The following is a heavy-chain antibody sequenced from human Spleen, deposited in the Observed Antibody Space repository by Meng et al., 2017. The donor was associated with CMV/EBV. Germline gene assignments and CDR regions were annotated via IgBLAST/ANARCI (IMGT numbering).Heavy chain of an antibody. CDR3: ARDWATIPYGMDV. D-gene: IGHD5-12*01. Sequence: SETLSLTCTVSGGSISSYYWSWIRQPPGKGLEWIGYIYHSGTNYNPSLKSRVTISVDTSKNQFSLKLSSVTAADTAVYYCARDWATIPYGMDVWGQGTTVTVSS. CDR2: IYHSGT. V-gene: IGHV4-59*01. CDR1: GGSISSYY. J-gene: IGHJ6*02.